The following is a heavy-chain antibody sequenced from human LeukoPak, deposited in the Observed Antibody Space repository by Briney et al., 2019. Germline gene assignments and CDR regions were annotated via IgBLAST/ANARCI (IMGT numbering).Heavy chain of an antibody. CDR3: ATDFYRGRQFDY. Sequence: ASVKVSCKVSGNTFTDLSMNWVRQAPRKGLEWMGGFDPEAVETIYAQKFQGRVTMTEDTSTATAYMDLSSLRPDDTAVYCCATDFYRGRQFDYWGQGTLVTVSS. V-gene: IGHV1-24*01. CDR1: GNTFTDLS. D-gene: IGHD2/OR15-2a*01. CDR2: FDPEAVET. J-gene: IGHJ4*02.